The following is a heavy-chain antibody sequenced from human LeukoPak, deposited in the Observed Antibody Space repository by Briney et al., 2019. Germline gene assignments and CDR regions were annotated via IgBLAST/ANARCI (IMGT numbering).Heavy chain of an antibody. D-gene: IGHD2-2*01. J-gene: IGHJ5*02. CDR3: AREDIVVVPYWFDP. V-gene: IGHV4-4*07. CDR2: IYTSGST. Sequence: SETLSLTCTVSGGSISSYYWSWIRQPAGXXXEWIGRIYTSGSTNYNPSLKSRVTMSVDTSKNQFSLKLSSVTAADTAVYYYAREDIVVVPYWFDPWGQGTLVTVSS. CDR1: GGSISSYY.